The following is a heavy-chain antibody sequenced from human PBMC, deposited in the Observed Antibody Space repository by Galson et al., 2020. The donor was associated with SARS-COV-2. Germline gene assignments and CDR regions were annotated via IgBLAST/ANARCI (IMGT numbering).Heavy chain of an antibody. Sequence: GSLRLSCVASGFTFNIYEMNWVRQAPGKGLEWVSYISSSGSTIYYADSVKGRFTISRDNAKKSLYLQMNSLRVEDAAVYYCARGGYCSDGICYYYYYMDVWGKGTTVTVSS. D-gene: IGHD2-15*01. CDR2: ISSSGSTI. V-gene: IGHV3-48*03. J-gene: IGHJ6*03. CDR3: ARGGYCSDGICYYYYYMDV. CDR1: GFTFNIYE.